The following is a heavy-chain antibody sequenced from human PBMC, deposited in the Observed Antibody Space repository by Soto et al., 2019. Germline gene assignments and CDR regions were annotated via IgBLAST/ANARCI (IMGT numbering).Heavy chain of an antibody. V-gene: IGHV1-58*02. CDR2: IIPVSGTA. CDR1: GFTFTSSA. D-gene: IGHD2-2*01. Sequence: ASGKVSCKASGFTFTSSAIQWVRQARGQRLEWMGWIIPVSGTANYAQKFQGRVTITRDKSTSTAYVELSSLRSEDTAVYYCARRGRGYCSSTSCYGAYGMDVWGQGTTVTVSS. CDR3: ARRGRGYCSSTSCYGAYGMDV. J-gene: IGHJ6*02.